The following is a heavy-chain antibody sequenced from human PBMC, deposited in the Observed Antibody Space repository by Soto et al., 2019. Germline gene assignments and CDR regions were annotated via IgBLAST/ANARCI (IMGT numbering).Heavy chain of an antibody. D-gene: IGHD2-21*02. V-gene: IGHV1-69*13. Sequence: SVQVSRKASAGTFSSYAISWVRQAPGTRLEWMGGIIPIFCPANYAQKFQGRVTITADEPTSTAYMELSSLRAEDTAVYYCARGAGYCGGDCYSLIRYYLCGMDVWGPGSTATLSS. J-gene: IGHJ6*02. CDR3: ARGAGYCGGDCYSLIRYYLCGMDV. CDR1: AGTFSSYA. CDR2: IIPIFCPA.